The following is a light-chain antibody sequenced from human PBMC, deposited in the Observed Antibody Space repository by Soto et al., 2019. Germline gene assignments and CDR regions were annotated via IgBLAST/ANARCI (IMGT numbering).Light chain of an antibody. CDR1: QGISNY. CDR2: AAS. Sequence: IQFTQSPSSLSASVGDRVTITCRASQGISNYLAWYQQKPGKAPQLLIYAASTLQSGVPSRFSGSGSGTEITLTISSLQPDDFATYYCQHYNSYSEAFGQGTKVDIK. J-gene: IGKJ1*01. CDR3: QHYNSYSEA. V-gene: IGKV1-9*01.